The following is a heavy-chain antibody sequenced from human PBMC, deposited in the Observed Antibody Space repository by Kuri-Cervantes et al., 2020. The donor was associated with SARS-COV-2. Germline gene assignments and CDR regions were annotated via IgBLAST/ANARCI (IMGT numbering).Heavy chain of an antibody. Sequence: GESLKISCAASGFTFSSYGMHWVRQAPGKGLEWVAVISYDGSNKYYADSVKGRFTISRDNSKNTLYLQMNSLRAEDTAVYYCAREGPGELQGIFVYWGQGTLVTVSS. V-gene: IGHV3-30*19. CDR2: ISYDGSNK. CDR1: GFTFSSYG. D-gene: IGHD1-26*01. CDR3: AREGPGELQGIFVY. J-gene: IGHJ4*02.